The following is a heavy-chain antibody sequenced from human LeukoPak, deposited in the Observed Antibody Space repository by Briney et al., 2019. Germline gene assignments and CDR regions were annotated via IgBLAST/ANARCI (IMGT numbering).Heavy chain of an antibody. CDR3: ARDLGRYYYDSSGYSDY. J-gene: IGHJ4*02. D-gene: IGHD3-22*01. V-gene: IGHV1-46*01. Sequence: GASVKVSCKASGYTFTSYYMHWVRQAPGQGLEWMGIINPSGGSTSYAQKFQGRVTMTTDTSTSTAYMELRSLRSGDTAVYYCARDLGRYYYDSSGYSDYWGQGTLVTVSS. CDR1: GYTFTSYY. CDR2: INPSGGST.